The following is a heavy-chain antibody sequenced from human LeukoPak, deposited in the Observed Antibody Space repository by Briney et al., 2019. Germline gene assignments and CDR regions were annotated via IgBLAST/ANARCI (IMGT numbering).Heavy chain of an antibody. CDR1: GFTFSSYW. D-gene: IGHD3-22*01. J-gene: IGHJ3*02. CDR3: AREGVYYDSSYDAFDI. V-gene: IGHV3-7*01. Sequence: GGSLRLSCAASGFTFSSYWMSWVRQAPGKGLEWVANIKQDGSEKYYVDSVKGRFTISRDNAKNSLYLQMNSLRAEDTAVYYCAREGVYYDSSYDAFDIWGQGTMVTVSS. CDR2: IKQDGSEK.